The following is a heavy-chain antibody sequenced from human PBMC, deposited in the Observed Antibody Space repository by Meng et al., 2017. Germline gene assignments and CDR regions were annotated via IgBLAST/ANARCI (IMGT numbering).Heavy chain of an antibody. CDR1: GFTFSSYW. CDR3: ARLNTAAYRRDFDY. CDR2: IKQDESEK. Sequence: GESLKISCAASGFTFSSYWMSWVRLPPGKGLDWGANIKQDESEKYYVDSVKGRFTISRDNAKNSLYLQMNSLRAEDTAVYYCARLNTAAYRRDFDYWGQGTLVTVSS. V-gene: IGHV3-7*01. J-gene: IGHJ4*02. D-gene: IGHD6-13*01.